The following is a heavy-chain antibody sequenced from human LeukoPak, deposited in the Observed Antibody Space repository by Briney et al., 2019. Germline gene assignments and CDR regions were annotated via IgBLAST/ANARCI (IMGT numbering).Heavy chain of an antibody. D-gene: IGHD4-17*01. Sequence: GESLKFSCNGSGNSFTRYWIGWVRQLPGKGLERMGITYPGDSDTRYSPSFQGQVTISADKSTSTTYLQWSSLKASDTAMYYCARQMGYGDYVFDYGGQGTLVTVSS. V-gene: IGHV5-51*01. J-gene: IGHJ4*02. CDR1: GNSFTRYW. CDR3: ARQMGYGDYVFDY. CDR2: TYPGDSDT.